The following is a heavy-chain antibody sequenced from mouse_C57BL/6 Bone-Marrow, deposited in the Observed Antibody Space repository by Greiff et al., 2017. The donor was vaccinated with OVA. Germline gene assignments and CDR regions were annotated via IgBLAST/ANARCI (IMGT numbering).Heavy chain of an antibody. D-gene: IGHD2-12*01. CDR2: IDPSDSYT. CDR3: ARAYYTYFDY. J-gene: IGHJ2*01. V-gene: IGHV1-50*01. CDR1: GYTFTSYW. Sequence: QVQLQQSGAELVKPGASVKLSCKASGYTFTSYWMQWVKQRPGQGLEWIGEIDPSDSYTNYNQKFKGKATLTVDTSSSTAYMQLSSLTSEDSAVYYCARAYYTYFDYWGQGTTLTVSS.